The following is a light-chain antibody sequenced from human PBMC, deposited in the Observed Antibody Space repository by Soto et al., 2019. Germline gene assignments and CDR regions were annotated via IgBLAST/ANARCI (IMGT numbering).Light chain of an antibody. CDR1: QSINIW. Sequence: DIQMTQSPSTLSASVGDSVTITCRASQSINIWLAWYQQKPGKAPKVLIYKASYLQSGVPSRFSGSGSGAEFTLTISSLQPDDFATYYCQQYHSYWTFGQGTKVDIK. J-gene: IGKJ1*01. V-gene: IGKV1-5*03. CDR2: KAS. CDR3: QQYHSYWT.